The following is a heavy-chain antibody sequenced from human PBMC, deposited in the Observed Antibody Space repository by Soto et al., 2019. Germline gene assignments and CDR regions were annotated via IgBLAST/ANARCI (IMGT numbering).Heavy chain of an antibody. V-gene: IGHV1-8*01. D-gene: IGHD2-15*01. CDR3: ARVRSTEPRVVEALDP. Sequence: GASVKVSCKASGYTFTSYDINWVRQATGQGLEWMGWMNPNSGNTGYAQKFQGRVTMTRNTSISTAYMELSSLRSEDTAVYHCARVRSTEPRVVEALDPWGQGTLVTVS. J-gene: IGHJ5*02. CDR1: GYTFTSYD. CDR2: MNPNSGNT.